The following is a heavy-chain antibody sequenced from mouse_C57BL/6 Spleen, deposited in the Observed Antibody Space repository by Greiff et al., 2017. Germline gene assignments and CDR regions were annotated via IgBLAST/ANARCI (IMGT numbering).Heavy chain of an antibody. Sequence: VQLKQSGAELVKPGASVKLSCTASGFNIKDYYMHWVKQRTEQGLEWIGRIDPEDGDTKYAPKFQGKATITADTSSNTAYLQLSSLTSEDTAVYYCASGWYRYYFDYWGQGTTLTVSS. V-gene: IGHV14-2*01. CDR2: IDPEDGDT. CDR3: ASGWYRYYFDY. D-gene: IGHD1-1*02. CDR1: GFNIKDYY. J-gene: IGHJ2*01.